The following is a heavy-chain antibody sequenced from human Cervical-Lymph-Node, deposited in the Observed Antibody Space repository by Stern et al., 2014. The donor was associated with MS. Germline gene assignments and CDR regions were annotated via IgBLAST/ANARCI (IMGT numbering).Heavy chain of an antibody. Sequence: HLVESGPEVKKPGTSVKVSCKASGFTFTSSAVQWVRQARGQRLAWIGWIVVGSGNTNYAQKFQERVTITRDMSTSTAYMELSSLRSEDTAVYYCAAHYYDSSGYYYWGQGTLVTVSS. CDR2: IVVGSGNT. V-gene: IGHV1-58*01. CDR1: GFTFTSSA. D-gene: IGHD3-22*01. J-gene: IGHJ4*02. CDR3: AAHYYDSSGYYY.